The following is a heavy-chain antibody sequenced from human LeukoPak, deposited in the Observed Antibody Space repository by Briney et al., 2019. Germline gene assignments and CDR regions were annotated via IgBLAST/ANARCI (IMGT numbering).Heavy chain of an antibody. J-gene: IGHJ3*02. CDR1: GFTFSSYS. Sequence: GGSLRLSCAASGFTFSSYSMNWVRQAPGKGLEWVSSISSSSYIYYADSVKGRFTISRDNAKNSLYLQMNSLRAEDTAVYYCARERGRQWLDPTGDAFDIWGQGTMVTVSS. D-gene: IGHD6-19*01. CDR3: ARERGRQWLDPTGDAFDI. V-gene: IGHV3-21*01. CDR2: ISSSSYI.